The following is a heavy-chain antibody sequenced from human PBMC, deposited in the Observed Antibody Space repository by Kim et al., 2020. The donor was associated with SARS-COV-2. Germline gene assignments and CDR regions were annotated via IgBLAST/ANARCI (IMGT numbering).Heavy chain of an antibody. J-gene: IGHJ5*02. CDR3: ATGPPYGSGNWFDP. V-gene: IGHV1-24*01. Sequence: ARKFQGRVTMTEDTSTDTAYMELSSLGSEDTAVYYCATGPPYGSGNWFDPWGQGTLVTVSS. D-gene: IGHD3-10*01.